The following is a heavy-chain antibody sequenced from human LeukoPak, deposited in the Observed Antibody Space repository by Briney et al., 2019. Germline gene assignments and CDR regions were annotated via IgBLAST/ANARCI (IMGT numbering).Heavy chain of an antibody. CDR2: INPNSGGT. J-gene: IGHJ6*02. V-gene: IGHV1-2*06. Sequence: ASVTVSCKASGYTFTGYYMHWVRQAPGQGLEWMGRINPNSGGTNYAQKFQGRVTMTRDTSISTAYMELSRLRSDDTAVYYCARANAYSTLLYYYGMDVWGQGTTVTVSS. D-gene: IGHD4-11*01. CDR1: GYTFTGYY. CDR3: ARANAYSTLLYYYGMDV.